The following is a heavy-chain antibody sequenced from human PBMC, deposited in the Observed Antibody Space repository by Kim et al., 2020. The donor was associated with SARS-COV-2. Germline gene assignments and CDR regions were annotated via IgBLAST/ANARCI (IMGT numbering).Heavy chain of an antibody. CDR1: GFTFSSYE. J-gene: IGHJ6*02. Sequence: GGSLRLSCAASGFTFSSYEMNWVRQAPGKGLEWVSYISSSGSTIYYADSVKGRFTISRDNAKNSLYLQMNSLRAEDTAVYYCAREGGYSGYEGYYYYYGMDVWGQGTTVTVSS. CDR2: ISSSGSTI. V-gene: IGHV3-48*03. D-gene: IGHD5-12*01. CDR3: AREGGYSGYEGYYYYYGMDV.